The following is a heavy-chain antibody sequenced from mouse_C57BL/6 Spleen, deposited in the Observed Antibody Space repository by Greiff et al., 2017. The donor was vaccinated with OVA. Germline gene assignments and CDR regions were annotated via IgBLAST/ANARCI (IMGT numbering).Heavy chain of an antibody. CDR3: ARRDYGSKEAMDY. CDR1: GFTFSDYG. V-gene: IGHV5-17*01. D-gene: IGHD1-1*01. Sequence: DVKLVESGGGLVKPGGSLKLSCAASGFTFSDYGMHWVRQAPEKGLEWVAYISSGSSTIYYADTVKGRFTISRDNAKNTLFRQMTSLRSEDTAMYYCARRDYGSKEAMDYWGQGTSVTVSS. CDR2: ISSGSSTI. J-gene: IGHJ4*01.